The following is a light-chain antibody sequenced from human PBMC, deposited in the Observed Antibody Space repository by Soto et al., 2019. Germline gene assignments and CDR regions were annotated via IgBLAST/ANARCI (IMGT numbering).Light chain of an antibody. V-gene: IGLV2-14*01. CDR3: SSYTSSTTYV. CDR1: SSDVGGYIY. Sequence: QSALTQPASVSGSPGQSITISCTGTSSDVGGYIYVSWYQQHPGKAPKLMIYEVSSRPSGVSNRFSGSKSGNTASLTISGLQAEDEADYYCSSYTSSTTYVFGTGTKATV. CDR2: EVS. J-gene: IGLJ1*01.